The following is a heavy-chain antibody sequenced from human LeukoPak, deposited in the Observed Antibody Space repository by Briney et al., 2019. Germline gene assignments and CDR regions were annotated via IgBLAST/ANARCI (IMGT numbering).Heavy chain of an antibody. CDR1: GGSISSYY. CDR2: IYYSGST. D-gene: IGHD2-8*01. V-gene: IGHV4-59*01. Sequence: SETLSLTCTVSGGSISSYYWSWIRQPPGRGLEWIGYIYYSGSTNYNPSLKSRVTISVDTSKNQFSLKLSSVTAADTAVYYCARGCTNPYCQEYFQHWGQGTLVTVSS. J-gene: IGHJ1*01. CDR3: ARGCTNPYCQEYFQH.